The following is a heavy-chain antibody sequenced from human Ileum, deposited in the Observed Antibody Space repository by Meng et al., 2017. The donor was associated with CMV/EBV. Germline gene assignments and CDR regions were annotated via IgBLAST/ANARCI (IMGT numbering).Heavy chain of an antibody. CDR2: VYYSGTT. Sequence: LQASGPVPVNPSATLSLTRTSSGGSTTSSTYYGRRIRQPPGKGLEWIGSVYYSGTTYYNPSLKSRVNMSIDTSKNRFSLKLSSATAADTAVYYCARNVGFYSSQVAYWGQGALVTVSS. CDR3: ARNVGFYSSQVAY. J-gene: IGHJ4*02. CDR1: GGSTTSSTYY. V-gene: IGHV4-39*07. D-gene: IGHD3-3*01.